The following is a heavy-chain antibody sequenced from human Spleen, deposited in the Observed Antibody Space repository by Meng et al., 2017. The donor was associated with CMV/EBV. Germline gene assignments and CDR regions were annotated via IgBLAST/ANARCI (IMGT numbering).Heavy chain of an antibody. J-gene: IGHJ6*02. CDR2: IIPVYGLK. CDR1: GGTFRGFA. Sequence: SVKVSCKASGGTFRGFAFSWVRQAPGQGLEWMAGIIPVYGLKHFAQKFEGRVTITTDEAASTAYMELSSLRSEDTAVYYCATDRRRLTGDHYGMDVWGQGTTVTVSS. D-gene: IGHD7-27*01. CDR3: ATDRRRLTGDHYGMDV. V-gene: IGHV1-69*05.